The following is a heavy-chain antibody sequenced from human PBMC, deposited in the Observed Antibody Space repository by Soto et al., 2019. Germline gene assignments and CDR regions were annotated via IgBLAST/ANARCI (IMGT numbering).Heavy chain of an antibody. Sequence: GGSLRLSCAASGFTFSSYAMTWVRQAPGKGLEWVSSISGSGISTYYADSVKGRFTISRDNSKNTLYLQMNSLRAEDAAVYYCAKSAGSNAYYPNDSWGEGTLVTVSS. J-gene: IGHJ4*02. CDR2: ISGSGIST. CDR1: GFTFSSYA. V-gene: IGHV3-23*01. D-gene: IGHD3-16*01. CDR3: AKSAGSNAYYPNDS.